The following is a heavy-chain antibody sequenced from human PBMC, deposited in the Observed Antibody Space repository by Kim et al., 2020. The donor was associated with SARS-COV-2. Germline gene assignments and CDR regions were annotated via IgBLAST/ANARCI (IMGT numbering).Heavy chain of an antibody. Sequence: SETLSLTCTVSGGSISSGGYYWSWIRQHPGKGLEWIGYIYYSGSTYYNPSLKSRVTISVDTSKNQFSLKLSSVTAADTAVYYCARDPGYIAARGTFDYWGQGTLVTVSS. CDR2: IYYSGST. CDR3: ARDPGYIAARGTFDY. D-gene: IGHD6-6*01. V-gene: IGHV4-31*03. CDR1: GGSISSGGYY. J-gene: IGHJ4*02.